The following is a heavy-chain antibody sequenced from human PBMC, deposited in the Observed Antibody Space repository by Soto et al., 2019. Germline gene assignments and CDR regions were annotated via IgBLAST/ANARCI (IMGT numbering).Heavy chain of an antibody. CDR3: AREGIAVAGPIRYYYYGMDV. D-gene: IGHD6-19*01. CDR2: ISAYNGNT. CDR1: GYTFTSYG. V-gene: IGHV1-18*01. Sequence: GASVKVSCKASGYTFTSYGISWVRQAPGQGLERMGWISAYNGNTNYAQKLQGRVTMTTDTSTSTAYMELRSLRSDDTAVYYCAREGIAVAGPIRYYYYGMDVWGQGTTVTVSS. J-gene: IGHJ6*02.